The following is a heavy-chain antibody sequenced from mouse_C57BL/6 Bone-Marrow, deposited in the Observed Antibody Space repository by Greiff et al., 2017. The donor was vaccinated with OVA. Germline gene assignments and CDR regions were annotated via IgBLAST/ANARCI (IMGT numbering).Heavy chain of an antibody. CDR2: SRNKANDYTT. D-gene: IGHD2-4*01. V-gene: IGHV7-1*01. J-gene: IGHJ3*01. CDR1: GFTFSDFY. Sequence: EVKVVESGGGLVQSGRSLRLSCATSGFTFSDFYMEWVRQAPGKGLEWIAASRNKANDYTTEYSASVKGRFIVSRDTSQSILYLQMNALRAEDTAIYYCARDDYGRLAYWGQGTLVTVSA. CDR3: ARDDYGRLAY.